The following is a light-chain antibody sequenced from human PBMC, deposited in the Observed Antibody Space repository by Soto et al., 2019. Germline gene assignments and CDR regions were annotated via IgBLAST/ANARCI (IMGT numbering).Light chain of an antibody. V-gene: IGLV1-36*01. CDR2: YDD. CDR3: AAWDDSLNGPV. J-gene: IGLJ2*01. Sequence: QSVLTQPPSVSGAPRQRVTISCSGSNSNIGNNAVNWYQQLPGKAPKLLIYYDDLPPSGVSDRFSGSKSGTSASLAISGLQSEDEAGYYCAAWDDSLNGPVFGGGTKLTVL. CDR1: NSNIGNNA.